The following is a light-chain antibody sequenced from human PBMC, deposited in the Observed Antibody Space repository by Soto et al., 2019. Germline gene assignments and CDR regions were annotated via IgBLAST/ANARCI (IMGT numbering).Light chain of an antibody. CDR2: EGS. Sequence: QSALTQPASVSGSPGQSITISCTGTSSDVGGYNLVSWYQQHPGKAPKLMIYEGSKRPSGVSNRFSGSKSGNTASLTISGLQAEDEADYYCCSYAGSSTWVFGGGTKLTVL. CDR1: SSDVGGYNL. J-gene: IGLJ3*02. CDR3: CSYAGSSTWV. V-gene: IGLV2-23*01.